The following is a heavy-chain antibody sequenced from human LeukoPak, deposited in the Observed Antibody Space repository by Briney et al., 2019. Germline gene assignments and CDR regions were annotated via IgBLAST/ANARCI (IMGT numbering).Heavy chain of an antibody. J-gene: IGHJ4*02. V-gene: IGHV1-3*01. D-gene: IGHD3-22*01. Sequence: ASVKVSCKASGYTFSDYSMHWVRQAPGQAPEWMGWISGGTGSPKYSQRFQGRVTITRDTSARTAYMALNSLRPTDTAVYFCARGRYYSDSSYYYFDSWGQGTLVTVSS. CDR3: ARGRYYSDSSYYYFDS. CDR2: ISGGTGSP. CDR1: GYTFSDYS.